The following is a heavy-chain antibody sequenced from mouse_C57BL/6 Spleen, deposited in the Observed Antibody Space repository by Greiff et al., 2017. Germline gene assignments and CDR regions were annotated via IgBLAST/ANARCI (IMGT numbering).Heavy chain of an antibody. CDR1: GFTFSDFY. Sequence: EVKLVESGGGLVQSGRSLRLSCATSGFTFSDFYMEWVRQAPGNGLEWIASSRNKANDYTTEQSASVKGRFIVSRVTSQSILYLQMNALRAEDTAIYYCARDEDDYDAPCAYWGQGTLVTVSA. V-gene: IGHV7-1*01. D-gene: IGHD2-4*01. CDR3: ARDEDDYDAPCAY. CDR2: SRNKANDYTT. J-gene: IGHJ3*01.